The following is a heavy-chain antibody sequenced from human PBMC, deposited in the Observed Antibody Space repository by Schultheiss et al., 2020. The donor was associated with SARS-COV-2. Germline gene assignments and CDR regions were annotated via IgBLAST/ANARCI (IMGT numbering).Heavy chain of an antibody. CDR1: GFTFSSYA. CDR3: ARDSRFLEWLLGPYYFDY. CDR2: IGTAGDP. J-gene: IGHJ4*02. D-gene: IGHD3-3*01. Sequence: GGSLRLSCAASGFTFSSYAMSWVRQAPGKGLEWVSAIGTAGDPYYPGSVKGRFTISRENAKNSLYLQMNSLRAGDTAVYYCARDSRFLEWLLGPYYFDYWGQGTLVTVSS. V-gene: IGHV3-13*05.